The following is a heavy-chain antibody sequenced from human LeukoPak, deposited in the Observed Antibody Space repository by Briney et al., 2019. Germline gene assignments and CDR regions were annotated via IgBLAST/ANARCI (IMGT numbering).Heavy chain of an antibody. J-gene: IGHJ6*03. V-gene: IGHV1-69*05. CDR1: GGTFSSYA. CDR3: ARSRFSDYYYYMDV. D-gene: IGHD2/OR15-2a*01. CDR2: IIPIFGTA. Sequence: ASVKVSCKASGGTFSSYANSWVRQAPGQGLEWMGGIIPIFGTANYAQKFQGRVTITTDESTSTAYMELSSLRSEDTAVYYCARSRFSDYYYYMDVWGKGTTVTVSS.